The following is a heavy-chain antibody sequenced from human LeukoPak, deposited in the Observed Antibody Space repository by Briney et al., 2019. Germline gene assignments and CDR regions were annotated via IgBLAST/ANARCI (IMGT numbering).Heavy chain of an antibody. J-gene: IGHJ4*02. Sequence: WETLSLTCTVSGGTISSSSYNWGWIRPPPGKGLVWCGSIYYSGSTYYNPSPKTRVTISVDTSENPFSLKLSSVTAADPAVYYCASPLIAGAGSFDYWGQGTLVTVSS. CDR2: IYYSGST. CDR1: GGTISSSSYN. CDR3: ASPLIAGAGSFDY. V-gene: IGHV4-39*01. D-gene: IGHD6-19*01.